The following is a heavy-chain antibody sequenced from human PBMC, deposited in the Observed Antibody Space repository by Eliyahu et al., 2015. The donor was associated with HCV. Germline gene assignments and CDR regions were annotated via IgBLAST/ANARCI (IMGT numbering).Heavy chain of an antibody. D-gene: IGHD6-19*01. CDR3: VRDRDSSGNDY. J-gene: IGHJ4*02. CDR2: ISYDGSDE. Sequence: VVQPGRSLRLSCAASAFTFSNFAMHWVRQAPGKGLDWVAAISYDGSDECYADSVRGRFTISRDNSKNTLYLQMNSLRAEDTSVYYCVRDRDSSGNDYWGQGTLVTVSS. CDR1: AFTFSNFA. V-gene: IGHV3-30*04.